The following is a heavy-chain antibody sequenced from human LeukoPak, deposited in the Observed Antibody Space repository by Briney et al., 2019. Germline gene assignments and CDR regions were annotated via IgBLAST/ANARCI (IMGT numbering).Heavy chain of an antibody. J-gene: IGHJ4*02. Sequence: GASVKVSCKASGYTFTNYGISWVRQAPGQGLEWMGWISAYDGNTNYAQKLQGRVTMTTDISTSTAYMELRSLTSDDTAVYYCARVGAYCTSTSCLDYWGQGTLVTVSS. V-gene: IGHV1-18*01. CDR3: ARVGAYCTSTSCLDY. CDR1: GYTFTNYG. D-gene: IGHD2-2*01. CDR2: ISAYDGNT.